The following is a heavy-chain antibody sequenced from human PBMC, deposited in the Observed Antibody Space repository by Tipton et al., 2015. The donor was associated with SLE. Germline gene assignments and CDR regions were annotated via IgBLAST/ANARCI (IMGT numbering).Heavy chain of an antibody. CDR1: GGSISSGGYY. Sequence: TLSLTCSVSGGSISSGGYYWSWIRQPAGKGLEWIGRIYYTRSTDYNPAVRSRVTISIDTSKNQFSLKLKSVTAADTAVYYCARSAGYSSNWAHFDYWGQGTLVTVSS. J-gene: IGHJ4*02. V-gene: IGHV4-61*02. CDR3: ARSAGYSSNWAHFDY. CDR2: IYYTRST. D-gene: IGHD6-13*01.